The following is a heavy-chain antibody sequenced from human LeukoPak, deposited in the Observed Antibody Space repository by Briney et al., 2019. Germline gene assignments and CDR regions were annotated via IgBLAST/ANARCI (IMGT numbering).Heavy chain of an antibody. D-gene: IGHD4/OR15-4a*01. CDR3: ACRLSQLEYNWFDP. V-gene: IGHV3-7*01. J-gene: IGHJ5*02. CDR1: GFTFSSYW. Sequence: GGSLRLSCAASGFTFSSYWMSWVRQAPGKGLEWVANIKEDGSEKYYVDSVKGRFTISRDNAKNSLYLQVNSLRAEDTAVYYCACRLSQLEYNWFDPWGQGTLVTVSS. CDR2: IKEDGSEK.